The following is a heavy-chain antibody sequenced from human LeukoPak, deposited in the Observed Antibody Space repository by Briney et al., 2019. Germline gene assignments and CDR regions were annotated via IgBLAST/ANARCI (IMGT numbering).Heavy chain of an antibody. CDR2: ITSTSTTI. V-gene: IGHV3-48*04. J-gene: IGHJ4*02. Sequence: GGSLRLSCAASGFTFSGYSMNWVRQAPGKGLEWVSYITSTSTTIYYADSVKGRFTISRDNAKNSLYLQMNSLRAEDTAVYYCARDWSRLEYCSGANCYSGVYWGQGTLVTVSS. CDR3: ARDWSRLEYCSGANCYSGVY. CDR1: GFTFSGYS. D-gene: IGHD2-15*01.